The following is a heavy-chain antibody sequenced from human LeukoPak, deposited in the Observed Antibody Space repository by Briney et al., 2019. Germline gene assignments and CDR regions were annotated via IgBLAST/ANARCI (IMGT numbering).Heavy chain of an antibody. CDR3: ARQEQQLIYNWFDP. D-gene: IGHD6-13*01. CDR2: INHSGST. Sequence: SETLSLTCVVSGGSFSGYYWSWIRQPPGKGLEWIGEINHSGSTDYKSSLKSRVTISVDTSKNQFSLRLTSVTAADTAVYYCARQEQQLIYNWFDPWGQGTLVTVSS. J-gene: IGHJ5*02. CDR1: GGSFSGYY. V-gene: IGHV4-34*01.